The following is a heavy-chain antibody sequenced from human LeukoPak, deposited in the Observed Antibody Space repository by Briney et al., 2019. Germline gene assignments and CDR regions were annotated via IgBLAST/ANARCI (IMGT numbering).Heavy chain of an antibody. CDR3: ARGPPLFDP. CDR1: GFSLSSYT. V-gene: IGHV3-48*02. Sequence: GGSLRLSCVVSGFSLSSYTMNWVRQAPGQGLEWLSYISLGGDTIYYADSVKGRFTISRDNAKNSLYPQMNGLRDEDTAVYYCARGPPLFDPWGRGTLVTVSS. J-gene: IGHJ5*02. CDR2: ISLGGDTI.